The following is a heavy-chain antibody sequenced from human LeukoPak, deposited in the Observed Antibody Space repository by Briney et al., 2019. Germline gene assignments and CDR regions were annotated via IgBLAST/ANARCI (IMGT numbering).Heavy chain of an antibody. CDR3: ARGQNWYDSSGYVDY. CDR2: IYYSGST. CDR1: GGSISTYY. J-gene: IGHJ4*02. D-gene: IGHD3-22*01. V-gene: IGHV4-59*01. Sequence: PSETLSLTCTVSGGSISTYYWSWIRQPPGKGLEWIGYIYYSGSTIYNPSLKSRVTISVDTSKNQFSLKLSSVTAADTAVYYCARGQNWYDSSGYVDYWGQGTLVTVSS.